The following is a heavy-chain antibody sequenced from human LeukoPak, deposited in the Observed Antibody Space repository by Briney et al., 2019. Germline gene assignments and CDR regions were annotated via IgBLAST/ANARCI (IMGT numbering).Heavy chain of an antibody. D-gene: IGHD6-13*01. V-gene: IGHV3-30*04. J-gene: IGHJ4*02. CDR3: AKSFGYSRSWFDN. CDR2: TLYDGSNK. Sequence: PGGSLRLSCAASGFTFSGYAMHWVRQAPGKGLDWVAVTLYDGSNKDYADSVKGRFTISRDNSKNTLYLQMNSLRVGDTAVYYCAKSFGYSRSWFDNWGQGTLVTVSS. CDR1: GFTFSGYA.